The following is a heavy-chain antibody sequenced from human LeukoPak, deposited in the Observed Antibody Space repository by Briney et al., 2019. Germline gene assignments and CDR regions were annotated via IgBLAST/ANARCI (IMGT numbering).Heavy chain of an antibody. J-gene: IGHJ6*03. D-gene: IGHD2-2*01. CDR2: INPNSGGT. V-gene: IGHV1-2*02. CDR1: GYTFTGYY. CDR3: ATDHGYCSSPSCYAGDYYYMDV. Sequence: GGSVRVSCKASGYTFTGYYMHGGGQAPGQGGEGRGWINPNSGGTNYAQTFKGRVTITRDRAISTAYREGSRLRADDTAGYYCATDHGYCSSPSCYAGDYYYMDVWGKGTTVTVSS.